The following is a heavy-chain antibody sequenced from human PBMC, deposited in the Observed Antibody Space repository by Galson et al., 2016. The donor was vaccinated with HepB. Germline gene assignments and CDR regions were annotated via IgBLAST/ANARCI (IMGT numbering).Heavy chain of an antibody. CDR2: ISWNSDTI. Sequence: SLRLSCAASGFTFDDYAMRWVRQAPGKGLEWVSTISWNSDTIGYADSVKGRFTISRDNAKNSLYLQMNSLRAEDTALYFCAKEMGCRTTSCYLDAFDIWGQGTMVTVSS. CDR3: AKEMGCRTTSCYLDAFDI. CDR1: GFTFDDYA. D-gene: IGHD2-2*01. V-gene: IGHV3-9*01. J-gene: IGHJ3*02.